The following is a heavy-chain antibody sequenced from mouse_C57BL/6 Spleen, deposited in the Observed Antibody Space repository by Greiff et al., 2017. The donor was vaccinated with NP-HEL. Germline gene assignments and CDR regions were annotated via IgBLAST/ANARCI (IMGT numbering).Heavy chain of an antibody. CDR2: ISSGGSYT. CDR3: ARHNTTVVATYFDY. CDR1: GFTFSSYG. V-gene: IGHV5-6*01. J-gene: IGHJ2*01. D-gene: IGHD1-1*01. Sequence: EVNLVESGGDLVKPGGSLKLSCAASGFTFSSYGMSWVRQTPDKRLEWVATISSGGSYTYYPDSVKGRFTISRDNAKNTLYLQMSSLKSEDTAMYYCARHNTTVVATYFDYWGQGTTLTVSS.